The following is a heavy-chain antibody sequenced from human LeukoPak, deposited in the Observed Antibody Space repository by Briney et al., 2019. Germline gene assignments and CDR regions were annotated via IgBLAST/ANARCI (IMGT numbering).Heavy chain of an antibody. D-gene: IGHD5-24*01. J-gene: IGHJ6*02. CDR1: GGSISSGGFS. V-gene: IGHV4-30-2*01. CDR2: IYHSGST. CDR3: ARGRVIVEMATNDYYYYGMDV. Sequence: PSQTLSLTCGVSGGSISSGGFSWSWIRQPPGKGLEWIGYIYHSGSTNYNPSLKSRVTISVDTSKNQFSLKLSSVTAADTAVYYCARGRVIVEMATNDYYYYGMDVWGQGTTVTVSS.